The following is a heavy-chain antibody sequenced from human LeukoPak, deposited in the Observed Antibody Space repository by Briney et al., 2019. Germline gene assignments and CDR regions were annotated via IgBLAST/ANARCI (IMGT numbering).Heavy chain of an antibody. D-gene: IGHD3-10*01. V-gene: IGHV1-2*04. CDR1: GYTFTGYY. CDR3: ARGDLLWFGELSSMDV. J-gene: IGHJ6*02. CDR2: INPNSGGT. Sequence: PGASVKVSCKASGYTFTGYYMHWVRQAPGQGLEWMGWINPNSGGTNYAQKFQGWVTMTRDTSISTAYMELSRLRSDDTAVYYCARGDLLWFGELSSMDVWGQGTTVTVSS.